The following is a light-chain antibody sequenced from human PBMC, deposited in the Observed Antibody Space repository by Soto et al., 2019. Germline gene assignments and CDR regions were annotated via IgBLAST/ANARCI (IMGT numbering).Light chain of an antibody. CDR2: RDT. V-gene: IGLV3-9*01. J-gene: IGLJ2*01. CDR1: NIGSKH. Sequence: SYELTQPLSVSVAPGQTARITCGGDNIGSKHVYWFQQKPGQAPVMVIYRDTNRPSGIPERFSGSNSGNTATLTVSRAQVGDEADYYCHVWDSSTVVFGGGTQLTVL. CDR3: HVWDSSTVV.